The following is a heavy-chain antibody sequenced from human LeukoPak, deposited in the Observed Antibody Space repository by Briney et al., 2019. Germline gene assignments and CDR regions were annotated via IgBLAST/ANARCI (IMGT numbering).Heavy chain of an antibody. J-gene: IGHJ3*02. Sequence: PSETLSLTCSVSGGSISSYYWSWIRQPAGKGLEWIGRIYTDGNTNYNPSLKSRVTISVDTSKNQFSLKLSSVTAADTAVYYCARTSVGYSSSWYGQWEAFDIWGQGTMVTVPS. CDR3: ARTSVGYSSSWYGQWEAFDI. CDR1: GGSISSYY. V-gene: IGHV4-4*07. D-gene: IGHD6-13*01. CDR2: IYTDGNT.